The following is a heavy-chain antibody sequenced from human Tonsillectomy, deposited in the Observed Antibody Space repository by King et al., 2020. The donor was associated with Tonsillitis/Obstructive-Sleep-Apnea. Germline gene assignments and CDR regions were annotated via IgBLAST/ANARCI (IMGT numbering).Heavy chain of an antibody. J-gene: IGHJ3*02. D-gene: IGHD3-10*01. CDR3: ARSGHYYGSGSYYDDAFDI. CDR2: IIPIFGTA. V-gene: IGHV1-69*01. Sequence: QLVQSGAEVKKPGSSVKVSCKASGGTFSSYAISWVRQAPGQGLEWMGGIIPIFGTANYAQKFQGRGTITADESTSTAYMGLSSLRSEDTAVYYCARSGHYYGSGSYYDDAFDIWGQGTMVTVSS. CDR1: GGTFSSYA.